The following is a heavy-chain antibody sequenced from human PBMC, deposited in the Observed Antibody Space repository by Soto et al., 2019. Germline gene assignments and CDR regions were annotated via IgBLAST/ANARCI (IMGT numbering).Heavy chain of an antibody. V-gene: IGHV1-69*01. CDR1: GGTFSNYA. D-gene: IGHD2-2*01. CDR2: IISIFDTT. CDR3: ARDMIPAAISYRYYAMDV. J-gene: IGHJ6*02. Sequence: QVQLVQSGAEVKKPGSSVKVSCKASGGTFSNYAFSWVRQVPGQGLEWMGGIISIFDTTNYAQKFQGRVTITADESTSTTYMELSSLRYDDTAVFYCARDMIPAAISYRYYAMDVWGQGTTVTVSS.